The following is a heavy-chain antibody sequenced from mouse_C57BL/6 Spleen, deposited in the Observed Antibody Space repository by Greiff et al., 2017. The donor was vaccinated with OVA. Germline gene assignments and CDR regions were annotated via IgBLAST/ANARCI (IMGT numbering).Heavy chain of an antibody. CDR1: GYTFTDYY. CDR2: INPNNGGT. D-gene: IGHD1-1*01. CDR3: ARSPYYGSGYFDV. Sequence: VQLQQSGPELVKPGASVKISCKASGYTFTDYYMNWVKQSHGKSLEWIGDINPNNGGTSYNQKFKGKATLTVDKSSSTAYMELRSLTSEDSAVYYCARSPYYGSGYFDVWGTGTTVTVSS. V-gene: IGHV1-26*01. J-gene: IGHJ1*03.